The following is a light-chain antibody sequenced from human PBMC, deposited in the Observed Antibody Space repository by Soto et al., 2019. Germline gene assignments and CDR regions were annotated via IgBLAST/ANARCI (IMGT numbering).Light chain of an antibody. CDR3: QQYNDWPYT. V-gene: IGKV3-15*01. CDR2: GAS. J-gene: IGKJ2*01. Sequence: EIVMTQSPATLSVSPGERATLSCRASQSVSSKLVWYQQKPGQAPRLLIYGASARATGIPVRFSGSGSGTEFTLTISSLQSEDFAVYHCQQYNDWPYTFGQGTNLEIK. CDR1: QSVSSK.